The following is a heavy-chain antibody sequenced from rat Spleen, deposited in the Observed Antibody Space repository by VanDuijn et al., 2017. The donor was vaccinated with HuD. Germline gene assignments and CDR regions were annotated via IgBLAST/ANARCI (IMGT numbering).Heavy chain of an antibody. D-gene: IGHD1-11*01. V-gene: IGHV2-1*01. CDR2: IQNDGNT. Sequence: QVQLKESGPGLVQPSETLSLTCTVSGFSLTSYRVSWVRQPSGKGPEWMGGIQNDGNTDYNSALESRLSISRDTSKSQVFLKMDSVQTEDTAMYFCAPYRGSYVHDWGQGVMVTVSS. CDR1: GFSLTSYR. CDR3: APYRGSYVHD. J-gene: IGHJ2*01.